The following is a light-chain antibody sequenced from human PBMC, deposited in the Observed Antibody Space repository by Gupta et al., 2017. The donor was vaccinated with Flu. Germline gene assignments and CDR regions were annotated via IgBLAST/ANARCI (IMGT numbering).Light chain of an antibody. CDR3: QQRSNWPPWT. Sequence: EIVLTQSPATLSLSPGERATLSCRASQSVSSYLAWYQQKPGQAPRLRIYDASNRATGIPARFSGSGSGTDFTLTISSREPEDFAVYYCQQRSNWPPWTFGQGTKVEIK. CDR2: DAS. CDR1: QSVSSY. V-gene: IGKV3-11*01. J-gene: IGKJ1*01.